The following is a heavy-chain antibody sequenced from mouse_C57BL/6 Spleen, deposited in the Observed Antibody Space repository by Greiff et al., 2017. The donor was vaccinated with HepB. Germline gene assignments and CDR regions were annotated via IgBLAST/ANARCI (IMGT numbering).Heavy chain of an antibody. CDR1: GYSFTGYY. Sequence: EVQLQQSGPELVKPGASVKISCKASGYSFTGYYMNWVKQSPEKSLEWIGEINPSTGGTTYNQKFKAKATLTVDKSSSTAYMQLKSLTSEDSAVYYCERTTTVVATREWFADWGQGTLVTVSA. CDR3: ERTTTVVATREWFAD. J-gene: IGHJ3*01. D-gene: IGHD1-1*01. V-gene: IGHV1-42*01. CDR2: INPSTGGT.